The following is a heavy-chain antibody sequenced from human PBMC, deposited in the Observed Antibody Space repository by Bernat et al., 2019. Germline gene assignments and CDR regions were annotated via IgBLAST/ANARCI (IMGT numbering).Heavy chain of an antibody. CDR2: IWYDGSNK. J-gene: IGHJ3*02. CDR1: GFTFSSYG. CDR3: AGTGSSDAFDI. D-gene: IGHD1-26*01. V-gene: IGHV3-33*01. Sequence: QVQLVESGGGVVQPGRSLRLSCAASGFTFSSYGMHWVRQAPGKGLEWVAVIWYDGSNKYYADSVKGRFTISRDNSKNTLYLQMSSLRAEDTAVYYCAGTGSSDAFDIWGQGTLVTVSS.